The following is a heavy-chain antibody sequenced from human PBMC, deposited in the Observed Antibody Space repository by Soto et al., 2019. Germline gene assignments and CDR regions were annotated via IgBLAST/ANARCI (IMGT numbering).Heavy chain of an antibody. J-gene: IGHJ6*02. V-gene: IGHV4-59*01. CDR1: GGSISSYY. D-gene: IGHD3-10*01. CDR2: IYYSGST. Sequence: SETLSLTCTVSGGSISSYYWSWLRQPPGKGLEWIGYIYYSGSTNYNPSLKSRVTISVDTSKNQFSLKLSSVTAADTAVYYCARVPMVRGVMPPYYYYGMDVWGQGTTVTVSS. CDR3: ARVPMVRGVMPPYYYYGMDV.